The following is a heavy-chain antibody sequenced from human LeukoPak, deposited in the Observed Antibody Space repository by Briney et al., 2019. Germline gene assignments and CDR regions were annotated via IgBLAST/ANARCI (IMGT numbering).Heavy chain of an antibody. D-gene: IGHD3-16*01. Sequence: SETLSLTCTVSGGSISSYYWSWIRQPPGKGLEWIGYIYYSGSTNYNPSLKSRITISVDTSKNQFSLKLSSVTAADTAVYYCARGKGGEGDYWGQGTLVTVSS. CDR2: IYYSGST. CDR3: ARGKGGEGDY. V-gene: IGHV4-59*01. CDR1: GGSISSYY. J-gene: IGHJ4*02.